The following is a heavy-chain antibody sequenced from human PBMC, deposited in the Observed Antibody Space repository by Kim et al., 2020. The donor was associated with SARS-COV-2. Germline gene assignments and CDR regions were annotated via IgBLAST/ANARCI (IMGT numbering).Heavy chain of an antibody. CDR1: GFIFSDHY. CDR3: TRTIRVSRISYFDS. CDR2: SRNKADRYTT. Sequence: GGSLRLSCAGSGFIFSDHYMDWVRQAPGKGLEWVARSRNKADRYTTEYAASVKCRFTISRDDSKNSVYLQMNSLAAAGTAVYYCTRTIRVSRISYFDSWGQGTLVTVSP. D-gene: IGHD1-20*01. V-gene: IGHV3-72*01. J-gene: IGHJ4*02.